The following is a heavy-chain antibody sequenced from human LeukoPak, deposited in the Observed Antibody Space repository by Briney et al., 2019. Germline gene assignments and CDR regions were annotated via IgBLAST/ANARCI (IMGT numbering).Heavy chain of an antibody. D-gene: IGHD6-6*01. Sequence: SVKVSCKASGGTFSSYAISWVRQAPGQGLEWMGRIIPILGIANYAQKFQGRVTTTADKSTSTAYMVLRSLRSDDTAAYYCARERGAIWPARQAMDYWGQGTLVTVSS. J-gene: IGHJ4*02. CDR2: IIPILGIA. CDR1: GGTFSSYA. V-gene: IGHV1-69*04. CDR3: ARERGAIWPARQAMDY.